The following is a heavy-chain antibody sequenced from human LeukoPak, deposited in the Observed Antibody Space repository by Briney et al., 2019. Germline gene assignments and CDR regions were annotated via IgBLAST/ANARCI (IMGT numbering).Heavy chain of an antibody. J-gene: IGHJ3*02. D-gene: IGHD4-11*01. CDR3: ARAPVTVKDSFDI. Sequence: KPSETLSLTCAVSGGSLNNYYWSWIRQPAGEGLEWIGRIFTSGSTNYNASLKSRVTMSVDTSKNQFSLKLRSMTAADTAVYYCARAPVTVKDSFDIWGQGTMVTVSS. CDR1: GGSLNNYY. CDR2: IFTSGST. V-gene: IGHV4-59*10.